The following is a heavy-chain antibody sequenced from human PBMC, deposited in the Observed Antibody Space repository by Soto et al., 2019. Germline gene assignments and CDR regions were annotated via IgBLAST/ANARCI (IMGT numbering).Heavy chain of an antibody. CDR3: ARKAPGNYYYYYMDF. CDR2: ISGSGGFA. V-gene: IGHV3-23*01. Sequence: GGSLRLSCAASGFTFSNYDITWVRQAPGKGLEWVSGISGSGGFAYYTNSVEGRFTISRDISKNTVFLQMDSLRAEDTALYFCARKAPGNYYYYYMDFWGKGTTVTVSS. J-gene: IGHJ6*03. CDR1: GFTFSNYD.